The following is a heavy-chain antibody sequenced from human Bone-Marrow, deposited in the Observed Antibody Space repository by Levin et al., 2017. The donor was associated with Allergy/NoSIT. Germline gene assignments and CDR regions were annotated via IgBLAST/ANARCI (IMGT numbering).Heavy chain of an antibody. V-gene: IGHV4-39*07. CDR1: GGSISSGDCY. J-gene: IGHJ3*02. CDR3: AREDQTNGDNAFDM. D-gene: IGHD7-27*01. Sequence: SCSVSGGSISSGDCYWGWVRQPPGKGLEWIGSINYSGRTYYNPSLKSRVTISVDTSKNQFSLKLSSVTAADTAVYYCAREDQTNGDNAFDMWGQGTMVTVSS. CDR2: INYSGRT.